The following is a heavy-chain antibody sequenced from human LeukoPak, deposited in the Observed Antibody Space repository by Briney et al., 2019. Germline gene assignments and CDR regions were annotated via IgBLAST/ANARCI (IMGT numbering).Heavy chain of an antibody. D-gene: IGHD6-13*01. V-gene: IGHV4-61*02. J-gene: IGHJ5*02. CDR3: AGAAAGVGTRFDP. CDR1: GGSISIGSYC. Sequence: SETLSLTCTVSGGSISIGSYCWSWIRQPAGKGLEWIGRIYTSGSTNYNPSLKSRVTISVDTSKNQFSLKLSSVTAADTAVYYCAGAAAGVGTRFDPWGQGTLVTVSS. CDR2: IYTSGST.